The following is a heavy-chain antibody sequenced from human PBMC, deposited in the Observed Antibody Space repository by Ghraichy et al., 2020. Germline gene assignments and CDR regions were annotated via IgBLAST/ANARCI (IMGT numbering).Heavy chain of an antibody. J-gene: IGHJ5*02. V-gene: IGHV3-30-3*01. D-gene: IGHD5-18*01. Sequence: GGSLRLSCAASGFTFSSYAMHWVRQAPGKGLEWVAVISYDGSNKYYADSVKGRFTISRDNSKNTLYLQMNSLRAEDTAVYYCAREGGYSYVANWFDPWGQGTLVTVSS. CDR2: ISYDGSNK. CDR1: GFTFSSYA. CDR3: AREGGYSYVANWFDP.